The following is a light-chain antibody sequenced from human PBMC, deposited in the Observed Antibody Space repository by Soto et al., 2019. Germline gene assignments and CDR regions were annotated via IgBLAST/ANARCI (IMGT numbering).Light chain of an antibody. V-gene: IGKV3-20*01. J-gene: IGKJ3*01. CDR2: DAS. CDR3: QHYGRSPGLFT. CDR1: QSVRNTY. Sequence: EIDLTQSPGTLSLSPGESATLSCRAGQSVRNTYLAWYQQKPGQAPRLLISDASSRATGIPDRFSGSGSGTDFTLTISRLEPEDLAVYYCQHYGRSPGLFTFGPGTNVDI.